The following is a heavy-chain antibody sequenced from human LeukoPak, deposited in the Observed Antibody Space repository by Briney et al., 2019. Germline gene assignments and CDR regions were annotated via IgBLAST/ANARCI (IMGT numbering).Heavy chain of an antibody. CDR2: ISYDGSNK. J-gene: IGHJ6*02. CDR1: GFTFSSYA. Sequence: GGSLRLSCAASGFTFSSYAMHWVRQAPGKGLEWVAVISYDGSNKYYADSVKGRFTISRDNSKNTLYLQMNSLRAEDTAVYYCARDGGLGYCSSTSCHAVYYYYGMDVWGQGTTVTVSS. D-gene: IGHD2-2*01. CDR3: ARDGGLGYCSSTSCHAVYYYYGMDV. V-gene: IGHV3-30-3*01.